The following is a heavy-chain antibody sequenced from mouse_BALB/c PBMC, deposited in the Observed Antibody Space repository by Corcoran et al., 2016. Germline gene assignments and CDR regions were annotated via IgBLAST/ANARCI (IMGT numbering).Heavy chain of an antibody. CDR3: ARSGIYDGYHSFDY. D-gene: IGHD2-3*01. J-gene: IGHJ2*01. CDR2: INPYNGAT. CDR1: GYSFTGYY. V-gene: IGHV1-26*01. Sequence: EVQLQQSGPELVKPGASVKISCKASGYSFTGYYMHWVKQSHVKSLEWIGRINPYNGATSYNQNFKDKASLTVDKSSSTAYMELHSLTSEDSAVYYCARSGIYDGYHSFDYCGQGTTLTVSS.